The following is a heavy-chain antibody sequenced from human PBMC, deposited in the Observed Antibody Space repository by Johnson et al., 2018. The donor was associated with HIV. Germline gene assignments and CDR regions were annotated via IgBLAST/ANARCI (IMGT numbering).Heavy chain of an antibody. CDR3: AREISRYYYDYDAFDI. D-gene: IGHD3-22*01. V-gene: IGHV3-23*04. CDR1: GFSFDSHA. CDR2: ISYSGSST. Sequence: LVESGGGLVPPGGSLRLSCAASGFSFDSHAINWVRQAPGKGLQWVSAISYSGSSTYYADSVKGRFTISRDNSRSTVYLHMINLRADDTALYYCAREISRYYYDYDAFDIWGQGTMVTVSS. J-gene: IGHJ3*02.